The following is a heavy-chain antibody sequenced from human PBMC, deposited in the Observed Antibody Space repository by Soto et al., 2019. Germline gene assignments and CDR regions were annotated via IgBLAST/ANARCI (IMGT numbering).Heavy chain of an antibody. CDR2: INHSGST. D-gene: IGHD6-6*01. CDR1: GGSFSGYY. Sequence: PSETLSLTCAVYGGSFSGYYWSWIRQPPGKGLEWIGEINHSGSTNYNPSLKSRVTISVDTSKNQFSLKLSSVTAADTAVYYCARTKCSTYPTCYYYMDVWCKGTTVTVSS. J-gene: IGHJ6*03. V-gene: IGHV4-34*01. CDR3: ARTKCSTYPTCYYYMDV.